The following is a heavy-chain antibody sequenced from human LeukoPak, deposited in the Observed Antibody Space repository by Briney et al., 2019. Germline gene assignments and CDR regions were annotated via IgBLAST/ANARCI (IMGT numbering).Heavy chain of an antibody. CDR1: GFTFSSYW. D-gene: IGHD6-19*01. V-gene: IGHV3-21*01. CDR3: SRDAGNSSGWNDFDY. Sequence: GGSLRLSCAASGFTFSSYWMSWVRQAPGKGLEWVSSISTSSFIYYADSMKGRFTISRDNAKNSLFLQMNSLRADDTAVYYCSRDAGNSSGWNDFDYWGQGTLVTVSS. J-gene: IGHJ4*02. CDR2: ISTSSFI.